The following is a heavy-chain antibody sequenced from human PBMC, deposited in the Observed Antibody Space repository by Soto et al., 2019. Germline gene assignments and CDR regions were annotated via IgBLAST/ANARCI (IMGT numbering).Heavy chain of an antibody. Sequence: PGGSLRLSCAASGFTFSSYSMNWVRQAPGKGLEWVSSISSSSSYIYYADSVKGRFTISRDNAKNSLYLQMNSLRAEDTAVYYCASWAVTTRWPRGNYYYYYGMDVWSQGTTVTVS. J-gene: IGHJ6*02. V-gene: IGHV3-21*01. D-gene: IGHD4-17*01. CDR3: ASWAVTTRWPRGNYYYYYGMDV. CDR2: ISSSSSYI. CDR1: GFTFSSYS.